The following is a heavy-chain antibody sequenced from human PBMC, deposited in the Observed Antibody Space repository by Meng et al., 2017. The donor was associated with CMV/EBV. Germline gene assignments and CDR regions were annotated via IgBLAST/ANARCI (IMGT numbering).Heavy chain of an antibody. CDR2: IIPILGIA. J-gene: IGHJ6*02. D-gene: IGHD2-2*02. CDR1: GGTFSSYT. V-gene: IGHV1-69*04. Sequence: SVKVSCKASGGTFSSYTISWVRQAPGQGLEWMGRIIPILGIANYAQKFQGRVTITADKSTSTAYMELSSLRSEDTAVYYCAKDDSQLLYRDPYYYYGMDVWGQGTTVTVSS. CDR3: AKDDSQLLYRDPYYYYGMDV.